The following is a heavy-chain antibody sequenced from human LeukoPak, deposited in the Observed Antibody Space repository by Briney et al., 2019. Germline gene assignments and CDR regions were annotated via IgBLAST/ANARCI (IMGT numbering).Heavy chain of an antibody. Sequence: PSETLSLTCTVSGGSIRGDYWSWIRQPPGKGLECIGYIYSSGRTNYNPSLKSRVTISVDTSKNQFSLKLSSVTAADTAVYYCARWAESGGYRGHFDYWGQGILVTVSS. D-gene: IGHD1-26*01. CDR3: ARWAESGGYRGHFDY. J-gene: IGHJ4*02. CDR1: GGSIRGDY. CDR2: IYSSGRT. V-gene: IGHV4-4*09.